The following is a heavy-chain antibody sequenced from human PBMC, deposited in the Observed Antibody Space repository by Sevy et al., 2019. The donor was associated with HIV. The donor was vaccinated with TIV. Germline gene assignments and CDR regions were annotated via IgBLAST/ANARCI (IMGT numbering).Heavy chain of an antibody. V-gene: IGHV1-24*01. J-gene: IGHJ4*02. CDR1: GDTLTEIS. CDR2: FDPANGET. Sequence: ASVKVSCKVAGDTLTEISIHWVRQAPGKGLEWMGGFDPANGETIYAQRFQGRVTMTEDTSTHTAYMELRSLRTEDTAVYCCATHRLYRDFRSGFSSWGRGSLVTVSS. CDR3: ATHRLYRDFRSGFSS. D-gene: IGHD3-3*01.